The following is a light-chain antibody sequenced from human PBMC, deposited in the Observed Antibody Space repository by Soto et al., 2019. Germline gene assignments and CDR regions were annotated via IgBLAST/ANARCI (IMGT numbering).Light chain of an antibody. J-gene: IGLJ1*01. CDR1: SSAVGNYNL. CDR2: AVS. Sequence: QSALTQPASVSGSPGQSITLSCTGTSSAVGNYNLVSWYQHHPGKAPKLMIYAVSKRPSGVSNRFSGSKSGDTASLTISGLQAEDEADYYCCSYAGSNYVFGPGTKLTGL. CDR3: CSYAGSNYV. V-gene: IGLV2-23*02.